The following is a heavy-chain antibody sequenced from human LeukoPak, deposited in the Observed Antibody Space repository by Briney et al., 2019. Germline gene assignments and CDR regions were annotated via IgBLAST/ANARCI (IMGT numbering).Heavy chain of an antibody. CDR1: GYSLTSYW. CDR2: IDPSDSYT. J-gene: IGHJ5*02. D-gene: IGHD5-18*01. Sequence: GESLRISCKGSGYSLTSYWISWVRQMPGKGLEWMGRIDPSDSYTNYSPSFQGHVTISADKSISTAYLQWSSLKALDTAMYYCALYPAVDTAMVSWFDPWGQGTLVTVSS. V-gene: IGHV5-10-1*01. CDR3: ALYPAVDTAMVSWFDP.